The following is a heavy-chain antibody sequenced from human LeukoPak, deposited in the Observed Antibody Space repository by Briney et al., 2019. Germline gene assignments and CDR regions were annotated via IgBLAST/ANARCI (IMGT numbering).Heavy chain of an antibody. CDR2: IIPIFGTA. Sequence: SVKVSCKASGGTFSSYAINWVRQAPGQGLEWMGGIIPIFGTANYAQKFQGRVTITADKSTSTAYMELSSLRSEDTAVYYCARDLYYYDSSGYYRHYYYYYMDVWGKGTTVTVSS. J-gene: IGHJ6*03. CDR3: ARDLYYYDSSGYYRHYYYYYMDV. V-gene: IGHV1-69*06. CDR1: GGTFSSYA. D-gene: IGHD3-22*01.